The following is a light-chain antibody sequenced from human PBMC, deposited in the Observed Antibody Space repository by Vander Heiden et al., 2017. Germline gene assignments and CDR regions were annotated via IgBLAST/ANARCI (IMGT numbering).Light chain of an antibody. J-gene: IGLJ1*01. CDR3: SSYTSSSTLPYV. CDR2: EVS. CDR1: SSDVGGYNY. V-gene: IGLV2-14*01. Sequence: QSAPTQPASVSGSPGQPITISCTGTSSDVGGYNYVPWYQQHPGKAPKLMIYEVSNRPSGVSNRFSGSKSGNTASLTISGLQAEDEADYYCSSYTSSSTLPYVFGTGTKVTVL.